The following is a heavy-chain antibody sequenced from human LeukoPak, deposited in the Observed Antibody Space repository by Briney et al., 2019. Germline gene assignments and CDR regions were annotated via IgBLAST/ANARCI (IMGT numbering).Heavy chain of an antibody. V-gene: IGHV3-48*03. CDR1: GFTFSSYE. CDR2: ISSSGSTI. J-gene: IGHJ4*02. CDR3: AVLSTYYYGSGSYV. Sequence: AGGSLRLSCAASGFTFSSYEMNWVRQAPGKGLEWVSYISSSGSTIYYADSVKGRFTISRDNAKNSLYLQMNSLRAEDTAVYYCAVLSTYYYGSGSYVWGQGTLVTVSS. D-gene: IGHD3-10*01.